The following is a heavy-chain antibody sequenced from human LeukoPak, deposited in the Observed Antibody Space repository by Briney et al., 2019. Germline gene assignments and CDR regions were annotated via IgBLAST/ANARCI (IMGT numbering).Heavy chain of an antibody. V-gene: IGHV4-61*02. CDR1: GGSISSGSYY. J-gene: IGHJ6*03. CDR2: IYTSGST. D-gene: IGHD3-3*01. CDR3: ARDRGGVVIYYYYMDV. Sequence: PSQTLSLTCTVSGGSISSGSYYWSWIRQPAGKGLEWIGRIYTSGSTNYNPSLKSRVTISVDTSKNQFSLKLSSVTAADTAVYYCARDRGGVVIYYYYMDVWGKGTTVAVSS.